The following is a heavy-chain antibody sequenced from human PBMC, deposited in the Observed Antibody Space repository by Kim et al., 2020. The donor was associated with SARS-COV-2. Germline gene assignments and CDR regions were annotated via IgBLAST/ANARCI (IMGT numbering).Heavy chain of an antibody. CDR1: GGSFSGYY. CDR2: INHSGST. D-gene: IGHD1-26*01. Sequence: SETLSLTCAVYGGSFSGYYWSWIRQPPGKGLEWIGEINHSGSTNYNPSLKSRVTISVDTSKNQFSLKLSSVTAADTAVYYCARGRGSLRGVDPWGQGTLVTVSS. CDR3: ARGRGSLRGVDP. V-gene: IGHV4-34*01. J-gene: IGHJ5*02.